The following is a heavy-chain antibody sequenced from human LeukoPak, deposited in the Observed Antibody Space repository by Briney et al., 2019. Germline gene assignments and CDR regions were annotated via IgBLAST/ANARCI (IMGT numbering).Heavy chain of an antibody. CDR3: VRGAYYYAY. CDR1: AFTISSYW. CDR2: IKQDGSEK. Sequence: PGGSLRLSCAASAFTISSYWMSWVRQTPGKGLEWVANIKQDGSEKYYVDSVKSRFSISRDNVKNALYLQMNSLRVGDTGIYYCVRGAYYYAYWGQGALVTVSS. V-gene: IGHV3-7*01. D-gene: IGHD3-10*01. J-gene: IGHJ4*02.